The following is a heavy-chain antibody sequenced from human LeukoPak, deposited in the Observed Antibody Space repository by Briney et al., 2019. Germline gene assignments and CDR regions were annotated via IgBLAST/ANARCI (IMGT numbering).Heavy chain of an antibody. CDR2: IKQDGSKK. CDR3: TRVGYIDEGIDY. D-gene: IGHD5-24*01. Sequence: GGSLRLSCVASGFPFSSYWMNWVRQAPGKGLEWVANIKQDGSKKSYVDSVKGRFTISRDNAKNSLYLQMNSLRAEDTAIYYCTRVGYIDEGIDYWGQGTLVTVSS. J-gene: IGHJ4*02. CDR1: GFPFSSYW. V-gene: IGHV3-7*04.